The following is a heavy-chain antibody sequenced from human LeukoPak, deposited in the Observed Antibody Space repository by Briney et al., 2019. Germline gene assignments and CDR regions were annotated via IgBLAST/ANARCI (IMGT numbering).Heavy chain of an antibody. V-gene: IGHV4-4*02. Sequence: PSETLSLTCAVSGGPISSSNWWSWVRQPPGKGLEWIGEIYHSGSTNYNPSLKSRVTIPVDKSKNQFSLKLSSVTAADTAVYYCARSWYSSSFGSVNWFDPWGQGTLVTVSS. D-gene: IGHD6-6*01. CDR2: IYHSGST. CDR1: GGPISSSNW. CDR3: ARSWYSSSFGSVNWFDP. J-gene: IGHJ5*02.